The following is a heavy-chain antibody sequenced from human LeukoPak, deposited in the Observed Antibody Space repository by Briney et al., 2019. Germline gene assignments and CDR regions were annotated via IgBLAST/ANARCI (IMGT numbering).Heavy chain of an antibody. Sequence: SETLSLTCTVSGGSISSYYWSWIRQPPGKGLEWIGYIYYSGSTNYNPSLKSRVTISVDTSKNQFSLKLSSVTAADTAVYYCARFVVVPAAMVAFDIWGQGTMVSVSS. CDR3: ARFVVVPAAMVAFDI. D-gene: IGHD2-2*01. CDR1: GGSISSYY. CDR2: IYYSGST. V-gene: IGHV4-59*01. J-gene: IGHJ3*02.